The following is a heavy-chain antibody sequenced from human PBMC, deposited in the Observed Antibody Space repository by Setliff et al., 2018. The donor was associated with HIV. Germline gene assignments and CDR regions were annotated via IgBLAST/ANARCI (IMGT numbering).Heavy chain of an antibody. Sequence: GGSLRLSCAASGFTFSDCSMNWVRQAPGKGLEWISYISSSSSTIYYADSVKGRFTISRDNAKNSLFLQMNSLRAEDTAVYYCASIELAAMVPVDYWGQGTLVTVSS. CDR1: GFTFSDCS. D-gene: IGHD5-18*01. CDR3: ASIELAAMVPVDY. CDR2: ISSSSSTI. J-gene: IGHJ4*02. V-gene: IGHV3-48*01.